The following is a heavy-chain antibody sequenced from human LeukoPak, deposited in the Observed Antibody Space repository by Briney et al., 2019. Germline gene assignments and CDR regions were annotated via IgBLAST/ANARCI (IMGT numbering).Heavy chain of an antibody. V-gene: IGHV4-59*01. CDR2: INYSGNT. Sequence: KPSGTLSLTCTVSGGSISSYYWSWIRQTPGKGLEWIGCINYSGNTDYSPSLKSRLTISVDTSKNQFSLRLRSVTAADTAVYYCARSSGWSFFDCWGQGSLVTVSS. D-gene: IGHD6-19*01. J-gene: IGHJ4*02. CDR3: ARSSGWSFFDC. CDR1: GGSISSYY.